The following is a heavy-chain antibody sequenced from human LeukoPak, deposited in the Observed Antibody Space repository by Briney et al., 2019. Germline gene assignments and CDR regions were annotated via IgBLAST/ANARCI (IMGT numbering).Heavy chain of an antibody. D-gene: IGHD4/OR15-4a*01. Sequence: PPGGSLRLSCVMSGFTFSNYAMNWVRQAPGKGLEWVSDISTSSDSTYHIESVRGRFTISRDNSKNTLYLQMNSLRVDDTAVYYCASGLYGGVFDNWGQGTLVTVSS. CDR1: GFTFSNYA. CDR2: ISTSSDST. J-gene: IGHJ4*02. V-gene: IGHV3-23*01. CDR3: ASGLYGGVFDN.